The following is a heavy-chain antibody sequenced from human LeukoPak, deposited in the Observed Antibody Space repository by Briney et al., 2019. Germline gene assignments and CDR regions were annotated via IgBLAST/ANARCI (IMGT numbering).Heavy chain of an antibody. CDR3: ARRSLWFGGGWFDP. J-gene: IGHJ5*02. CDR2: INHSGST. D-gene: IGHD3-10*01. V-gene: IGHV4-34*01. CDR1: GGSFSGYY. Sequence: SGTLSLTCAVYGGSFSGYYWSWIRQPPGKGLEWIGEINHSGSTNYNPSLKSRVTISVDTSKNQFSLKLSSVTAADTAVYYCARRSLWFGGGWFDPWGQGTLVTVSS.